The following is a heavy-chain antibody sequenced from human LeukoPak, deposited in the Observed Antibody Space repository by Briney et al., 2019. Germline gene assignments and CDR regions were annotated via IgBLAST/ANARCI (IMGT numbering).Heavy chain of an antibody. Sequence: PSETLSLTCTVSGDFISSSSYYWGWIRQPPGKGLEWIGDIYYTGKSYYNPSLKSRVFISRDTSKNFFSLNLNFVTAADTAVYYCARRRYYDSTGYFEWGRGSLVTVSS. CDR1: GDFISSSSYY. V-gene: IGHV4-39*02. J-gene: IGHJ1*01. CDR2: IYYTGKS. CDR3: ARRRYYDSTGYFE. D-gene: IGHD3-22*01.